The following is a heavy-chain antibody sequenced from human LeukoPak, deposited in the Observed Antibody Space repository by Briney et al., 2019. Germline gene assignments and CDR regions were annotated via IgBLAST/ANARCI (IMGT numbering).Heavy chain of an antibody. Sequence: GGSLRLSCAASGFTFSSYAMSWVRQAPGKGLEWVSAISGSGGSTYNADSVKGRFTISRDNSKNTLYLQMNSLRAEDTAVYYCARDYYDSSGYYYFDYWGQGTLVTVSS. J-gene: IGHJ4*02. CDR3: ARDYYDSSGYYYFDY. D-gene: IGHD3-22*01. V-gene: IGHV3-23*01. CDR1: GFTFSSYA. CDR2: ISGSGGST.